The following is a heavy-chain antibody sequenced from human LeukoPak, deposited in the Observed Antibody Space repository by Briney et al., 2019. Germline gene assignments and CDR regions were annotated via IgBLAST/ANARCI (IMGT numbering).Heavy chain of an antibody. CDR3: AKRFLRGSLNPDCYMDV. Sequence: PGGSLRLSCAASGFTFSSYAMSWVRQAPGKGLEWVSAISGSGGSTYYADSVKGRFTISRDNSKNTLYLQMNSLRAEDTAVYYCAKRFLRGSLNPDCYMDVWGKGTTVTVSS. D-gene: IGHD3-10*01. J-gene: IGHJ6*03. CDR1: GFTFSSYA. CDR2: ISGSGGST. V-gene: IGHV3-23*01.